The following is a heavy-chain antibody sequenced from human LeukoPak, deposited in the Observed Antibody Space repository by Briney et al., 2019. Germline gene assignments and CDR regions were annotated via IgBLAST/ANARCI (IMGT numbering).Heavy chain of an antibody. J-gene: IGHJ4*02. V-gene: IGHV3-23*01. D-gene: IGHD6-13*01. CDR1: GFTFSSYA. CDR3: AKSREEAAGTRYFDY. Sequence: GESLRLSCAASGFTFSSYAMSWVRQAPGKGLEWVSAISGSGGSTYYADSVKGRFTISRDNSKNTLYLQMNSLRAEDTAVYYCAKSREEAAGTRYFDYWGQGTLVTVSS. CDR2: ISGSGGST.